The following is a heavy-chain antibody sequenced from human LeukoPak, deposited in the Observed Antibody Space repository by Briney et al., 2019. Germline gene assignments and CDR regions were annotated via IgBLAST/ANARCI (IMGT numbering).Heavy chain of an antibody. CDR1: GFAFSSYS. V-gene: IGHV3-21*01. CDR3: ARDTYCGGDCYSNYFDY. CDR2: ISSSSSYI. J-gene: IGHJ4*02. D-gene: IGHD2-21*02. Sequence: GGSLRLSCAASGFAFSSYSMNWVRQAPGKGLEWVSSISSSSSYIYYADSVKSRFTISRDNAKNSLYLQMNSLRAEDTAVYYCARDTYCGGDCYSNYFDYWGQGTLVTVSS.